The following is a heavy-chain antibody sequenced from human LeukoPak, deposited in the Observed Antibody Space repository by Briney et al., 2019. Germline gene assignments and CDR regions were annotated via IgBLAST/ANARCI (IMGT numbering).Heavy chain of an antibody. J-gene: IGHJ6*02. CDR2: IYYSGST. CDR3: ARGLGATVTTSYYYGMDV. D-gene: IGHD4-17*01. CDR1: GGSISSGDYY. Sequence: SQTLSLTCTVSGGSISSGDYYWSWIRQPPGTGLEWIGYIYYSGSTYYNPSLKSRVTISVDTSKNQFSLKLSSVTAADTAVYYCARGLGATVTTSYYYGMDVWGQGTTVTVSS. V-gene: IGHV4-30-4*01.